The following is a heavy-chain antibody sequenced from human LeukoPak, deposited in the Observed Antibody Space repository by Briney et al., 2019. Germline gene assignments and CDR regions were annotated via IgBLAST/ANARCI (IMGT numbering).Heavy chain of an antibody. CDR3: ARDMGIVGATFWFDP. D-gene: IGHD1-26*01. V-gene: IGHV4-39*07. CDR1: GGSISSSSYY. CDR2: IYYSGST. Sequence: PSETLSLTCTVSGGSISSSSYYWGWIRQPPGKGLEWIGSIYYSGSTNYNPSLKSRVTISVDTSKNQFSLKLSSVTAADTAVYYCARDMGIVGATFWFDPWGQGTLVTVSS. J-gene: IGHJ5*02.